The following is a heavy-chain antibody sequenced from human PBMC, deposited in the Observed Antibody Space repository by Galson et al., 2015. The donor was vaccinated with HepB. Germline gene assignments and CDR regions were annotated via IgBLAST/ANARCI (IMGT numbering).Heavy chain of an antibody. CDR3: ATLTMIIVHNDY. CDR2: IKNKADGGTT. D-gene: IGHD3-22*01. Sequence: SLRLSCAASGFTLSDAWMSWVRLAPGKGLERVGRIKNKADGGTTDYAAPVKGRFTISRDDSKNTLYLQMNSLKTEDTAVYYCATLTMIIVHNDYWGQGTLVTVSS. CDR1: GFTLSDAW. V-gene: IGHV3-15*01. J-gene: IGHJ4*02.